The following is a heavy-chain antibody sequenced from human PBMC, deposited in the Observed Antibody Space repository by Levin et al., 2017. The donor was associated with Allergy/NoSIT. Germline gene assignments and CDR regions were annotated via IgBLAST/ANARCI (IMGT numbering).Heavy chain of an antibody. J-gene: IGHJ6*02. D-gene: IGHD3-16*01. CDR2: IYYSGNT. CDR3: ARADDYYSYGLDV. Sequence: SETLSLTCTVSAASVRSGSHFWTWIRQPPGKGLEWIGYIYYSGNTNYNPSLKSRVTISVDMSKNEFSLKFRSVTAADTAVYYCARADDYYSYGLDVWGQGTTVTVSS. CDR1: AASVRSGSHF. V-gene: IGHV4-61*01.